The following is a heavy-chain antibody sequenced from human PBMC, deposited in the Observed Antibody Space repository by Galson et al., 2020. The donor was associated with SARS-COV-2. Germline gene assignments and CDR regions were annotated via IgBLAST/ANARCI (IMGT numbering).Heavy chain of an antibody. CDR3: ARESAVQGGYYMDV. CDR2: IHRDGSTT. D-gene: IGHD3-10*01. Sequence: GGSLRLSCAASGFTFSTYWMHWVRQAPGKGLVWVSRIHRDGSTTTYEDSVQGRFTIPRDNAKNTLYLQMSSLRAEDAAVYYCARESAVQGGYYMDVWGKGTTVTVSS. J-gene: IGHJ6*03. CDR1: GFTFSTYW. V-gene: IGHV3-74*01.